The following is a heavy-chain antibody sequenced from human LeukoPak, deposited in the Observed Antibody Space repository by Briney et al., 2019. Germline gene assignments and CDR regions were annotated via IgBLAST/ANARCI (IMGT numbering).Heavy chain of an antibody. J-gene: IGHJ4*02. CDR2: INHSGST. V-gene: IGHV4-34*01. CDR3: ARGYISAGTLSHFDY. CDR1: GGSISSYY. Sequence: PSETLSLTCTVSGGSISSYYWSWIRQPAGKGLEWIGEINHSGSTNYNPSLKSRVTISVDTSKNQFSLKLSSVTAADTAVYYCARGYISAGTLSHFDYWGQGTLVTVSS. D-gene: IGHD3-10*01.